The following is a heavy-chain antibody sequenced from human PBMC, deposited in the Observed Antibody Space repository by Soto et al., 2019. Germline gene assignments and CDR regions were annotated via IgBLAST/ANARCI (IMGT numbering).Heavy chain of an antibody. CDR1: GFTFDDYT. CDR3: VTDSDWSFDS. D-gene: IGHD6-19*01. Sequence: VGSLRLSCAASGFTFDDYTMHWVRQGPGKGLEWVSFINWNGDDINYADSVKGRFTISRDNSKNSLYLQMNSLRTEDTALYYCVTDSDWSFDSWGQGTLVTVSS. V-gene: IGHV3-43*01. J-gene: IGHJ4*02. CDR2: INWNGDDI.